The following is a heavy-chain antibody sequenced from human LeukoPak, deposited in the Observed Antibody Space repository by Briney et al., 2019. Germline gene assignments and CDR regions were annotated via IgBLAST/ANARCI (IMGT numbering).Heavy chain of an antibody. V-gene: IGHV3-23*01. CDR3: AKVVGYCSGGSCYSGYYYYGMDV. Sequence: GGSLRLSCAASGFTFSSYAMSWVRQAPGKGLEWVSAISGSGGSTYYADSVKGRFTISRDNSKNTLYLQMNSLRAEDTAVYYCAKVVGYCSGGSCYSGYYYYGMDVWGQGTTVTVSS. J-gene: IGHJ6*02. D-gene: IGHD2-15*01. CDR1: GFTFSSYA. CDR2: ISGSGGST.